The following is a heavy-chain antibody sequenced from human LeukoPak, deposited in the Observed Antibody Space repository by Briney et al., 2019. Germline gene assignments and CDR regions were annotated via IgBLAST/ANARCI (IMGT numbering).Heavy chain of an antibody. CDR3: ARGHYYGSGSYFSSYYYGMDV. CDR2: INHSGST. V-gene: IGHV4-34*01. D-gene: IGHD3-10*01. CDR1: GGSFSGYY. Sequence: SETLSLTCAVYGGSFSGYYWSWIHQPPGKGLEWIGEINHSGSTNYNPSLKSRVTISVDTSKNQFSLKLSSVTAADTAVYYCARGHYYGSGSYFSSYYYGMDVWGQGTTVTVSS. J-gene: IGHJ6*02.